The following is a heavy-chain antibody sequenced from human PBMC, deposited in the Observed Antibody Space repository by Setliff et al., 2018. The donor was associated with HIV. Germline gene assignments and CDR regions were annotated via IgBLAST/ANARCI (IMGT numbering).Heavy chain of an antibody. D-gene: IGHD4-17*01. J-gene: IGHJ4*02. Sequence: ASVKVSCKTSGGSFSKYLFTWVRHAPGQGLEWMGGIIPFLGGVTKYAQNFQERVTMTRDTSTSTVYMELISLPSGDTAVYYCARTDYGGNSGGNYFDYWGQGSLDAVSS. CDR3: ARTDYGGNSGGNYFDY. CDR2: IIPFLGGVT. V-gene: IGHV1-69*10. CDR1: GGSFSKYL.